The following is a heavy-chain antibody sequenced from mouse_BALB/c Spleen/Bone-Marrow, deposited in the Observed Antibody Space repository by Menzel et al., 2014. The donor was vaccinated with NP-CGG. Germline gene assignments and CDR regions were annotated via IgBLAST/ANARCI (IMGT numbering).Heavy chain of an antibody. Sequence: QVQLQQSGPGLVSPSQRLSITCTVSGFSLXSYGVHWVRQPPGKGLEWLGVIWAGGSTNYNSALMSRLSISKDNSKSQVFLKMNSLQTDDTAMYYCARDWDWYFDVWGAGTTVTVSS. CDR2: IWAGGST. CDR1: GFSLXSYG. D-gene: IGHD4-1*01. CDR3: ARDWDWYFDV. V-gene: IGHV2-9*02. J-gene: IGHJ1*01.